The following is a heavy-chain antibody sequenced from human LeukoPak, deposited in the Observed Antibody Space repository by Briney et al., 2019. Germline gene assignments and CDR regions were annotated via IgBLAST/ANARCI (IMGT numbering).Heavy chain of an antibody. D-gene: IGHD2-15*01. CDR1: GYTFTGYY. CDR3: ARDASVGYCSGGSCYPFDY. CDR2: INPNSGGT. V-gene: IGHV1-2*02. J-gene: IGHJ4*02. Sequence: ASVKVSCKASGYTFTGYYMHWVRQAPGQGLEWMGWINPNSGGTNYAQKFQGRVTMTRDTSISTAYMELSRLRSDDTAVYYCARDASVGYCSGGSCYPFDYWGQGTLVTVSS.